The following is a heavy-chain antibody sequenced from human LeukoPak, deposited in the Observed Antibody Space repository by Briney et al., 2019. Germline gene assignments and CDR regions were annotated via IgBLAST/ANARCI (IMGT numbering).Heavy chain of an antibody. V-gene: IGHV3-30*02. CDR3: AMGITMIVVVIDAFDI. Sequence: GGSLRLSCEASGFTFSTYGMHWVRQAPGKGLEWVAFIRYDGSNKYYADSVKGRFTISRDNPRNTLYLQMNSLRAEDTAVYYCAMGITMIVVVIDAFDIWGQGTMVTVSS. D-gene: IGHD3-22*01. CDR2: IRYDGSNK. CDR1: GFTFSTYG. J-gene: IGHJ3*02.